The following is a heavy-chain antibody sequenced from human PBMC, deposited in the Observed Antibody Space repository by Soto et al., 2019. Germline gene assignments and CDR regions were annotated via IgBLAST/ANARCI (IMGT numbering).Heavy chain of an antibody. CDR1: GGSISSGGYY. CDR2: IYYSGST. D-gene: IGHD2-2*01. J-gene: IGHJ3*02. Sequence: QVQLQESGAGLVKPSQTLSLTCTVSGGSISSGGYYWSWIRQHPGKGLEWIGYIYYSGSTYYNPSLKSRVTISVDTSKNQFSLKLSSVTAADTAVYYCAREGCSSTSCHAHDAFDIWGQGTMVTVSS. CDR3: AREGCSSTSCHAHDAFDI. V-gene: IGHV4-31*03.